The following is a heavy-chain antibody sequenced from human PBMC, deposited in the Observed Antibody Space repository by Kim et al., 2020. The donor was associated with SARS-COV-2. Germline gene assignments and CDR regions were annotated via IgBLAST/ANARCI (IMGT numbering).Heavy chain of an antibody. CDR3: AQDWAAAGINWFDP. V-gene: IGHV3-9*01. Sequence: GGSLRLSCAASGFTFDDYAMHWVRQAPGKGLEWVSGISWNRGSIGYADSVKGRFTISRDNAKNSLYLQMNSLRAEDTALYYFAQDWAAAGINWFDPWGQG. J-gene: IGHJ5*02. CDR1: GFTFDDYA. CDR2: ISWNRGSI. D-gene: IGHD6-13*01.